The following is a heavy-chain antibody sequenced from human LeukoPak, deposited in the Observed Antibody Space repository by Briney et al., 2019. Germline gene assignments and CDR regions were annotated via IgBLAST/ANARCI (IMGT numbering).Heavy chain of an antibody. CDR2: ISGSGGSI. CDR1: GFTFSSYA. D-gene: IGHD2-2*01. V-gene: IGHV3-23*01. Sequence: GGSLRLSCAASGFTFSSYALGWVRQAPGKGLDFISGISGSGGSIYYADSVKGRFTISRDNSKNTLYMQMSSLRAGDTAVYYCAKDRCSSTSCYVRGGGFDYWGQGTLVTVSS. CDR3: AKDRCSSTSCYVRGGGFDY. J-gene: IGHJ4*02.